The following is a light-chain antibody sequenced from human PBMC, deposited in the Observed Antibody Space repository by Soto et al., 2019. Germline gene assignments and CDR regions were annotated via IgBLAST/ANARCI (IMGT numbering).Light chain of an antibody. CDR2: DVS. CDR1: SSDVGGYNY. V-gene: IGLV2-11*01. J-gene: IGLJ3*02. Sequence: QPVLTQPRSVSGSPGQSVTISCTGTSSDVGGYNYVSWYQQHPGKAPKLMIYDVSKRPSGVPDRFSGSKSGNTASLTISGLQAEDEADYYCCSYAGSCWVFGGGTKLTVL. CDR3: CSYAGSCWV.